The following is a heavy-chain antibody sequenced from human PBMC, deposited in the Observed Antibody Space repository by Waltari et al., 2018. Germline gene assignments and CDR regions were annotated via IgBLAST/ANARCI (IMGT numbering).Heavy chain of an antibody. J-gene: IGHJ4*02. Sequence: QVQLVQSGAEVKKPGSSVKVSCKASGGTFSSYAISWVRQAPGKGLEWMGGIIPSFGTANYAQKFQGRVTITTDAPTSTAYMELSSLRSEDTAVYYCARAMVRGVIVEPTPFDYWGQGTLVTVSS. CDR1: GGTFSSYA. CDR3: ARAMVRGVIVEPTPFDY. CDR2: IIPSFGTA. V-gene: IGHV1-69*05. D-gene: IGHD3-10*01.